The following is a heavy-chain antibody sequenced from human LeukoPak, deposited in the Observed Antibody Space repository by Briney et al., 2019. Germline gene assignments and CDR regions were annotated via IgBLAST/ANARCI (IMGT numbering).Heavy chain of an antibody. CDR1: GYTFTSFG. D-gene: IGHD1-7*01. Sequence: GASVKVSCKASGYTFTSFGISWVRHAPGQGLEWVGWISGDNINSNYAQKFQGRVNMTTDTSTSTAYLDLTSLRLDDTAIYYCARDVLHWNYYGWLQYDFWGQGTLVTVSS. J-gene: IGHJ4*02. CDR2: ISGDNINS. V-gene: IGHV1-18*01. CDR3: ARDVLHWNYYGWLQYDF.